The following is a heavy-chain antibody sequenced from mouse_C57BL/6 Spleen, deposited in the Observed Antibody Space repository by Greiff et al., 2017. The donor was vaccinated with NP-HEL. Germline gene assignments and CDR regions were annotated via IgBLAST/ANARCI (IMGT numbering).Heavy chain of an antibody. CDR1: GYTFTDYE. J-gene: IGHJ2*02. Sequence: QVQLQQSGAELVRPGASVTLSCKASGYTFTDYEMHWVKQTPVHGLEWIGAIDPETGGTAYNQKFKGKAILTADKSSSTAYMELRSLTSEDSAVXCCTRHGNSYYIDYWGQGTSLTVSS. D-gene: IGHD2-1*01. CDR3: TRHGNSYYIDY. V-gene: IGHV1-15*01. CDR2: IDPETGGT.